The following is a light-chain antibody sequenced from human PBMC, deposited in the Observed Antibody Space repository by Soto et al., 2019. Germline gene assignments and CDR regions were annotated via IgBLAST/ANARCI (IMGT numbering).Light chain of an antibody. J-gene: IGLJ1*01. Sequence: QSALTQPASVSGSPGQSITISCTGTSSDVGGYFYVSWYQHHPGKAPKLIIYDVSNRPSGVSNRFSGSKSGNTASLTISGLQAEDEADYYCSSYTGSTTLYVFGTGTKLTVL. CDR2: DVS. CDR1: SSDVGGYFY. CDR3: SSYTGSTTLYV. V-gene: IGLV2-14*01.